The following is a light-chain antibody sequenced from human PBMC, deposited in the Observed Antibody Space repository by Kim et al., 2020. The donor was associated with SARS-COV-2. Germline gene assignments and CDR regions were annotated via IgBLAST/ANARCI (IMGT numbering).Light chain of an antibody. Sequence: VSPGQTATITCSADKLGGKYACWYQQKPGQSPVPAFYQDSKRPSGIPERFSGSDSGNTATLTISGTRAMDEADYYCQAWDSSTVVFGGGTQLTVL. CDR1: KLGGKY. CDR3: QAWDSSTVV. V-gene: IGLV3-1*01. CDR2: QDS. J-gene: IGLJ2*01.